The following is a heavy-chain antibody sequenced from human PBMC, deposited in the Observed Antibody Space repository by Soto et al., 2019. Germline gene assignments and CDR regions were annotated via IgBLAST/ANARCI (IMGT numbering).Heavy chain of an antibody. CDR3: ARRYGYSFDY. Sequence: SETLSLTCTVSGGSISSYYWSWIRQPPGKGLEWIGYIYYSGSTNYNPSLKSRVTISVDTSKNQFSLKLSSVTAADTAVYYCARRYGYSFDYWRQGTLVTVSS. D-gene: IGHD1-1*01. CDR1: GGSISSYY. CDR2: IYYSGST. J-gene: IGHJ4*02. V-gene: IGHV4-59*08.